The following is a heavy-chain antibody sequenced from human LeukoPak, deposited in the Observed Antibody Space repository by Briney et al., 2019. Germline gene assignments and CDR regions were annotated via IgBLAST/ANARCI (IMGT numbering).Heavy chain of an antibody. CDR1: GYTYTGYG. CDR3: ATGGGYRFAY. D-gene: IGHD6-25*01. V-gene: IGHV7-4-1*02. CDR2: INTNTEKS. Sequence: ASVKVSCKASGYTYTGYGISWVRQAPGQGLEWMGWINTNTEKSAYAPGFTGRYVFSLDSSVNTAYLQISSLKAEDTALYYCATGGGYRFAYWGQGTLVTVSS. J-gene: IGHJ4*02.